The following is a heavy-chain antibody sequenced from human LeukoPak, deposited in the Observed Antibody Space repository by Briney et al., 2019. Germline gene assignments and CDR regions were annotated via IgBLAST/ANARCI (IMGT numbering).Heavy chain of an antibody. CDR3: ARVSSNPYYYYYMDV. J-gene: IGHJ6*03. CDR2: IYHSGST. CDR1: GYSISSGYY. Sequence: PSETLSLTCAVSGYSISSGYYWGWIRQPPGKGLEWIGSIYHSGSTYYNPSLKSRVTISVDTSKNQSSLKLSSVTAADTAVYYCARVSSNPYYYYYMDVWGKGTTVTVSS. D-gene: IGHD4-11*01. V-gene: IGHV4-38-2*01.